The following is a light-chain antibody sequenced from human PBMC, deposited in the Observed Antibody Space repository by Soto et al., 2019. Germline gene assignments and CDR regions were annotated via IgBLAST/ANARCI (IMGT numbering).Light chain of an antibody. V-gene: IGKV3-11*01. Sequence: EIALTQSPGTLSLSPGERATFSCRASQSVSSYLAWYQQKPGQAPRLLIYDASNRATGIPARFSGSGSGTDFTLTISSLEPEDFAVYYCQQRSNWPLTFGGGTKVDI. J-gene: IGKJ4*01. CDR1: QSVSSY. CDR2: DAS. CDR3: QQRSNWPLT.